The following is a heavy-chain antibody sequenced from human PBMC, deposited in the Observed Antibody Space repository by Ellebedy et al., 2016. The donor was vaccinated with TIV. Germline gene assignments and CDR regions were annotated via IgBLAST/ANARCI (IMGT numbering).Heavy chain of an antibody. CDR3: AREGDLGADY. J-gene: IGHJ4*02. V-gene: IGHV1-46*01. D-gene: IGHD3-16*01. CDR1: GYTFTCYY. CDR2: INPSGGST. Sequence: ASVKVSCKASGYTFTCYYIHRVRQAPGQGLEWMGIINPSGGSTSYAEKFQGRITMTRDTSTRTDYMELSSLRSEDTAMYSCAREGDLGADYWGQGTLVTVSS.